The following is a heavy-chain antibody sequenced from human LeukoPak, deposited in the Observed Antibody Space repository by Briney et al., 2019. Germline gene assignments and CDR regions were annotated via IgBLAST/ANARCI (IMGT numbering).Heavy chain of an antibody. J-gene: IGHJ4*02. CDR1: GYTFTGYY. D-gene: IGHD6-6*01. CDR3: ARDGSSSGRDSYFDY. Sequence: GASVKVSCKASGYTFTGYYMHWVRQAPGQGLEWMGRINPNSGGTNYAQKFQGSVTMTRDTSISTAYMELSRLRSDDTAVYYCARDGSSSGRDSYFDYWGQGTLVTVSS. V-gene: IGHV1-2*06. CDR2: INPNSGGT.